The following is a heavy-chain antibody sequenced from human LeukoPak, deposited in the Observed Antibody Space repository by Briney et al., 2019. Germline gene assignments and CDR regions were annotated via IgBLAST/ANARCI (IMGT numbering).Heavy chain of an antibody. V-gene: IGHV3-23*01. Sequence: GGSMRLARPASAFSCSTRGMSCDRQAQGKGLEWVSAISGNDESTFYANSVKGRFTISRDNSRNTLYLQLSSLSAEDSAIYCWARDRRPARTYSGLFDYWGQGTLVTVSS. D-gene: IGHD5-12*01. J-gene: IGHJ4*02. CDR3: ARDRRPARTYSGLFDY. CDR2: ISGNDEST. CDR1: AFSCSTRG.